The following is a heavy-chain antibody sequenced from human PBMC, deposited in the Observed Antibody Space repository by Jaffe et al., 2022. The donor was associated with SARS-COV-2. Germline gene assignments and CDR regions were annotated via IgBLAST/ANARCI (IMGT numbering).Heavy chain of an antibody. Sequence: QVQLVESGGGVVQPGRSLRLSCAASGFTFSSYGMHWVRQAPGKGLEWVAVIWYDGSNKYYADSVKGRFTISRDNSKNTLYLQMNSLRAEDTAVYYCARDTMSWGEGYSYGYISYYYYGMDVWGQGTTVTVSS. J-gene: IGHJ6*02. CDR3: ARDTMSWGEGYSYGYISYYYYGMDV. CDR2: IWYDGSNK. CDR1: GFTFSSYG. V-gene: IGHV3-33*01. D-gene: IGHD5-18*01.